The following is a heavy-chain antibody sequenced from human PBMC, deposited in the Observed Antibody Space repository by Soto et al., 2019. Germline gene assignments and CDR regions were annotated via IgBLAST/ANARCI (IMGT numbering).Heavy chain of an antibody. V-gene: IGHV4-34*01. J-gene: IGHJ4*02. Sequence: QVQLQQWGAGLLKPSETLSLTCAVFGGSLSEYNGNGIRQSPGKGAEWSGEINHHGVTNRNPSLKTRITMSVDTSKNQFSLKLSAVTAAYTAVYDCATNTAFIFEFWCQGTLIPVS. CDR1: GGSLSEYN. CDR2: INHHGVT. D-gene: IGHD3-3*02. CDR3: ATNTAFIFEF.